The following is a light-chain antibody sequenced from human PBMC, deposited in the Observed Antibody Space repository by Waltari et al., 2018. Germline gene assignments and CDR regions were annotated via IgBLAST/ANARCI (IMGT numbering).Light chain of an antibody. V-gene: IGLV2-14*01. CDR2: EVT. J-gene: IGLJ3*02. Sequence: QSALTQPASVSGSPGQSISISCTGTSSDIGVYNYVSWFQQYPGKAPKLMIYEVTNRPSGVSYRCPGSKSDNTASLTISGLQAEDEADYYCSSYTASSTWVFGGGTKLSVL. CDR1: SSDIGVYNY. CDR3: SSYTASSTWV.